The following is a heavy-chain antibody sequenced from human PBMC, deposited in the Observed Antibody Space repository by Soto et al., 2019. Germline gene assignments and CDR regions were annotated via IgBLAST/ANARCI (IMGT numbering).Heavy chain of an antibody. J-gene: IGHJ4*02. CDR2: ISSSSGYT. D-gene: IGHD4-17*01. V-gene: IGHV3-11*06. Sequence: QVQLVESGGGLVKPGGSLRLSCVASGFTFNDYYMSWIRQAPGKGLEWVSYISSSSGYTNYADSVKGRFTISRDKARNSLYLQMNGLSAEDAAVYYCARGGTTVTDFWGQGTLVTVSS. CDR3: ARGGTTVTDF. CDR1: GFTFNDYY.